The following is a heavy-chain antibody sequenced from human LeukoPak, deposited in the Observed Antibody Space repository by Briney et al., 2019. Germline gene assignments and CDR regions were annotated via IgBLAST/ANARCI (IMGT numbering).Heavy chain of an antibody. V-gene: IGHV4-61*02. CDR1: GGSISSGSYY. Sequence: PSETLSLTCTVSGGSISSGSYYWSWIRQPAGKGLEWIGRIYTSGSTNYNPSLKSRVTISVDTSKNQFSLKLSSVTAADTAVYYCARGSPTGLSPYYYYYYMDVWGKGTTVTISS. J-gene: IGHJ6*03. CDR3: ARGSPTGLSPYYYYYYMDV. D-gene: IGHD3/OR15-3a*01. CDR2: IYTSGST.